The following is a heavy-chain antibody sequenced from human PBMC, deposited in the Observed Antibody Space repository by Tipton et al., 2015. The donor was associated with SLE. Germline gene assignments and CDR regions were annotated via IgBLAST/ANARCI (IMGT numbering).Heavy chain of an antibody. Sequence: SLRLSCAASGFTFSSYAMHWVRQAPGKGLEWVAVISYDGSNKYYADSVKGRFTISRDNSKNTLYLQMNSLRAEDTAVYYCARGVGYYYDSSGLIPPADWGQGTLVTVSS. CDR2: ISYDGSNK. CDR1: GFTFSSYA. J-gene: IGHJ4*02. CDR3: ARGVGYYYDSSGLIPPAD. V-gene: IGHV3-30*04. D-gene: IGHD3-22*01.